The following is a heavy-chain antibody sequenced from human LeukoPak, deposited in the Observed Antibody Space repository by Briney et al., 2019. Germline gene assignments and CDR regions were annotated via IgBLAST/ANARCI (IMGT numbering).Heavy chain of an antibody. CDR3: AKTPSSGYYFDQ. D-gene: IGHD5-12*01. CDR2: ISYDGSNK. Sequence: SGGSLRLSCAASGFTFSSYAMHWVRRAPGKGLEWVAVISYDGSNKYYADSVKGRFTISRDNSKNTLYLQMNSLRAEDTAVYYCAKTPSSGYYFDQWGQGTLVTVSS. CDR1: GFTFSSYA. J-gene: IGHJ4*02. V-gene: IGHV3-30*04.